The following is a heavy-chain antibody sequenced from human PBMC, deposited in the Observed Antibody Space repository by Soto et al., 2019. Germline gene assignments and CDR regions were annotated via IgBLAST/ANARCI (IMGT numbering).Heavy chain of an antibody. V-gene: IGHV1-69*13. CDR1: GVTFSSYA. D-gene: IGHD5-18*01. J-gene: IGHJ6*02. CDR3: ARVTPSYGSSGGMDV. Sequence: ASVKVSCKASGVTFSSYAISWVRQAPGQGLEWMGGIIPIFGTANYAQKFQGRVTITADESTSTAYMELSSLRSEDTAVYYCARVTPSYGSSGGMDVWGQGTTVTVSS. CDR2: IIPIFGTA.